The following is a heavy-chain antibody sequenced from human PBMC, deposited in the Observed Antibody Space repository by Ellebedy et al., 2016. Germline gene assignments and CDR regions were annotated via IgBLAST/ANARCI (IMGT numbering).Heavy chain of an antibody. CDR2: INPNTGVT. CDR1: GYTFTSYD. V-gene: IGHV1-2*04. J-gene: IGHJ6*02. CDR3: ARDTYIVATSPSTLYYYYYGMDV. D-gene: IGHD5-12*01. Sequence: ASVKVSXXASGYTFTSYDINWVRQAPGQGLEWMGWINPNTGVTNYAQKFQGWVTMTRDTSISTAYMELSRLRSDDTAVYYCARDTYIVATSPSTLYYYYYGMDVWGQGTTVTVSS.